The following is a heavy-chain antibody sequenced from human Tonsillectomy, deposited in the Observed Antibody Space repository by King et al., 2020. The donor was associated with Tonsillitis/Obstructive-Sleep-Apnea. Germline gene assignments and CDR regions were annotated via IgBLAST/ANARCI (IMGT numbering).Heavy chain of an antibody. D-gene: IGHD3-16*01. Sequence: QLQESGPGLVKPSETLSLTCTVSGGSISSSDYYWGWIRQPPGKGLEWIATIYYDGTPYYNPPLKSRVTISVAPSKNQFSLNLNSVTAADTAVYYFAGHSRDTSWGNYFYYMDVWGKGTTVTVSS. CDR3: AGHSRDTSWGNYFYYMDV. J-gene: IGHJ6*03. CDR1: GGSISSSDYY. CDR2: IYYDGTP. V-gene: IGHV4-39*01.